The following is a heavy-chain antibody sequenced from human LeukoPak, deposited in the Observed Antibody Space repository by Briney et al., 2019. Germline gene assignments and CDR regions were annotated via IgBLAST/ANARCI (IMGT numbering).Heavy chain of an antibody. CDR2: IRYDGSDT. V-gene: IGHV3-30*02. D-gene: IGHD2-2*01. CDR1: GLVFSDYG. CDR3: AQDRLCSSDSFSFGIIWFDP. Sequence: GGSLRLSCSTFGLVFSDYGIDWVRHAPGKGLEWVAFIRYDGSDTNYLDSVKGRFTISRDNSKNMVQLQLNCLRVQHTAALYCAQDRLCSSDSFSFGIIWFDPGGQGPLVTVSS. J-gene: IGHJ5*02.